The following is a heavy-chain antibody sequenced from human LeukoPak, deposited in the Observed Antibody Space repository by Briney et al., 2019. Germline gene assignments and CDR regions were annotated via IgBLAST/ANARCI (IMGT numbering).Heavy chain of an antibody. V-gene: IGHV1-69*02. Sequence: ASVKVSCKASGGTFSSYTISWVRQAPGQGLEWMGRIIPILGIANYAQKFQGRVTITADKSTGTAYMELSSLRSEDTAVYYCARFRYSSSSGLQGWFQNDAFDIWGQGTMVTVSS. CDR1: GGTFSSYT. D-gene: IGHD6-6*01. J-gene: IGHJ3*02. CDR2: IIPILGIA. CDR3: ARFRYSSSSGLQGWFQNDAFDI.